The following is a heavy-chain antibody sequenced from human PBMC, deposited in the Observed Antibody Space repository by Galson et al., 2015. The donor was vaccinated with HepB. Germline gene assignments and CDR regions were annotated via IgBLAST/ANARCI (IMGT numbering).Heavy chain of an antibody. CDR1: GISFSAYA. CDR2: ILANGRT. J-gene: IGHJ5*02. CDR3: AAIRSNWNDDH. D-gene: IGHD1-1*01. V-gene: IGHV3-23*01. Sequence: SLRLSCAATGISFSAYAMSWARQSPGKGLQWVSTILANGRTFYADSVRGRFTISRDTSKNTVSLQLNSLTGEDTATYFCAAIRSNWNDDHWGQGTPVTASS.